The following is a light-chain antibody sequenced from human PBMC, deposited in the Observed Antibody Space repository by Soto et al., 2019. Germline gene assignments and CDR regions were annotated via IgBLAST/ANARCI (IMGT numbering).Light chain of an antibody. V-gene: IGKV1-5*01. CDR3: QHYKRT. CDR2: DAS. J-gene: IGKJ1*01. CDR1: QSIDSW. Sequence: IQMTQSPSTLSASVGDRVTITCRASQSIDSWLAWYQQKPGTAPKLLIYDASNLESGVPSRFSGSGSGTEFTLTISSLQPDDFATYYCQHYKRTFGQGTKVEIK.